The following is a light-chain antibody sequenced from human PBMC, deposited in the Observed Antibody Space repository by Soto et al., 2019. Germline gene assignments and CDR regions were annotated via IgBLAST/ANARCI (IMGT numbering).Light chain of an antibody. Sequence: EIILTHSAHTISLSQGERATLSCRAIQTVSSNYLAWCQQRPGQAPRLLLYGASTRAAGIPARFSGSGSGTEFTLTISSLQYADFAVYYCRQYNNWLPVTFGHGTKVDIK. J-gene: IGKJ3*01. CDR2: GAS. CDR1: QTVSSN. CDR3: RQYNNWLPVT. V-gene: IGKV3D-15*01.